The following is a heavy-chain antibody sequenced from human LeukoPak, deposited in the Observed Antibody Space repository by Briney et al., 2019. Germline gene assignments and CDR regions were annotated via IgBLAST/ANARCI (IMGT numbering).Heavy chain of an antibody. CDR1: GGSISSGGYS. J-gene: IGHJ4*02. V-gene: IGHV4-30-2*05. Sequence: SETLSLTCAVSGGSISSGGYSWSWIRQPPGKGLEWIGYIYYSGSTYYNPSLKSRVTISVDTSKNQFSLKLSSVTAADTAVYYCAREREVTVYDSSGHIDYWGQGTLVTVSS. CDR3: AREREVTVYDSSGHIDY. CDR2: IYYSGST. D-gene: IGHD3-22*01.